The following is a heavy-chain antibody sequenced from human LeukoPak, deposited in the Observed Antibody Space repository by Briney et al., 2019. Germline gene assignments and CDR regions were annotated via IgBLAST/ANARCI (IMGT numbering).Heavy chain of an antibody. CDR1: GFTFSSYG. CDR2: ITDSGSTI. CDR3: ARSIGLTGGGVDV. J-gene: IGHJ6*02. V-gene: IGHV3-48*04. D-gene: IGHD3-9*01. Sequence: GGSLRLSCAASGFTFSSYGMHWVRQAPGKGLEWVSYITDSGSTIHYADSVNGRFTISRDNAKNSLYLQMNSLRAEDSAVYYCARSIGLTGGGVDVWGRGTTVTVSS.